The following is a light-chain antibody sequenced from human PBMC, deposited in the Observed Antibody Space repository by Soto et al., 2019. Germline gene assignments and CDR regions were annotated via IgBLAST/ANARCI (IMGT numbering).Light chain of an antibody. CDR3: SSFTNSILV. J-gene: IGLJ3*02. CDR2: EVT. V-gene: IGLV2-14*01. Sequence: QSALTQPASVSGSPGRSITISCTGTTSDVGSHNFVSWYQQLPGKAPKLLIYEVTNRPSGTSNRFSGSKSGNTASLTISGLQAEDEADYYCSSFTNSILVFGGGTQLTVL. CDR1: TSDVGSHNF.